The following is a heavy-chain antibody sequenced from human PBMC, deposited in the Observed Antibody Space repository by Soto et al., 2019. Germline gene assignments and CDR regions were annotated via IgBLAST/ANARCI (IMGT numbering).Heavy chain of an antibody. V-gene: IGHV3-33*01. Sequence: GGSLRLSCAASGFTFSSYGMHWVRQAPGKGLEWVAVIWYDGSNKYYADSVKGRFTISRDNSKNTLYLQMNSLRAEDTAVYYCARDWMGSSSPFGFGYYYYYGMDVWGQGTTVTVSS. CDR2: IWYDGSNK. CDR3: ARDWMGSSSPFGFGYYYYYGMDV. CDR1: GFTFSSYG. J-gene: IGHJ6*02. D-gene: IGHD6-13*01.